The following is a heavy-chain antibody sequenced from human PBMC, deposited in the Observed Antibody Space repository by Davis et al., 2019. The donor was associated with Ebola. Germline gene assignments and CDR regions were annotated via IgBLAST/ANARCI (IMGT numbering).Heavy chain of an antibody. CDR2: IYYSGST. CDR1: GGSISSYY. CDR3: TRDVRYFDY. D-gene: IGHD3-3*01. Sequence: SETLSLTCTVSGGSISSYYWSWIRQPPGKGLEWIGYIYYSGSTNYNPSLKSRVTISVDTSKNQFSLKLSSVTAADTAVYYCTRDVRYFDYWGQGTLVTVSS. J-gene: IGHJ4*02. V-gene: IGHV4-59*01.